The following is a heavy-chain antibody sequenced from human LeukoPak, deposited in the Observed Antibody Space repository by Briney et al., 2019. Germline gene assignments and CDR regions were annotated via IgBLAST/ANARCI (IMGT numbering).Heavy chain of an antibody. CDR3: TYGDYPLTY. V-gene: IGHV3-66*01. Sequence: GGSLKLSCAASGLTVTNNYWNWVRQPPGKGPEWISLIYSNGDTRYADSVKGRFTFSRDNSKNTLYLQMNSLRAEDTAVYYCTYGDYPLTYWGQGTLVSVSS. D-gene: IGHD4-17*01. CDR1: GLTVTNNY. J-gene: IGHJ4*02. CDR2: IYSNGDT.